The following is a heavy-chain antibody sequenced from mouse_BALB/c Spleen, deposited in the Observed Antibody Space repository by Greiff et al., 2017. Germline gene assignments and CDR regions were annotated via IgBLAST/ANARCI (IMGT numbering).Heavy chain of an antibody. Sequence: EVKLMESGGGLVKPGGSLKLSCAASGFTFSSYTMSWVRQTPEKRLEWVATISSGGSYTYYPDSVKGRFTISRDNAKNTLYLQMSSLKSEDTAMYYCTRDRRDGYSYAMDYWGQGTSVTVSS. V-gene: IGHV5-6-4*01. CDR2: ISSGGSYT. CDR1: GFTFSSYT. D-gene: IGHD2-3*01. J-gene: IGHJ4*01. CDR3: TRDRRDGYSYAMDY.